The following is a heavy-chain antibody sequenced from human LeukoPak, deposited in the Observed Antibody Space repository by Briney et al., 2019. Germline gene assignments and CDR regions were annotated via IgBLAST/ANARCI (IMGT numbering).Heavy chain of an antibody. J-gene: IGHJ4*02. CDR3: ARDQVLCSPDSCLED. CDR2: ISGSGGST. V-gene: IGHV3-23*01. Sequence: PGGSLRLSCAASGFTFSSYAMSWVRQAPGKGLEWVSAISGSGGSTYYADSVKGRFTISRDNSKDTLYLQMNSLRAEDTAVYYCARDQVLCSPDSCLEDWGQGTLVTVSS. D-gene: IGHD2-2*01. CDR1: GFTFSSYA.